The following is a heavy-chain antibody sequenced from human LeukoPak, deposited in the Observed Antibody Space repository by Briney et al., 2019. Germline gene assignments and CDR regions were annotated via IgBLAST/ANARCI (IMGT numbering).Heavy chain of an antibody. CDR2: IWYDGSNK. Sequence: PGRSLRLSCAASGFTFTSYGMHWVRQAPGKGLEWVAVIWYDGSNKYYADSVKGRFTIPRDNSKNTLYLQMNSLRAEDTAVYYCAKDRRDRYPPCLDYWGQGTLVTVSS. CDR1: GFTFTSYG. V-gene: IGHV3-33*06. CDR3: AKDRRDRYPPCLDY. J-gene: IGHJ4*02. D-gene: IGHD5-24*01.